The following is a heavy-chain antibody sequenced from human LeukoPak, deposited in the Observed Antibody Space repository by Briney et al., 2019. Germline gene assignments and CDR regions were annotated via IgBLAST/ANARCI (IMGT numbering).Heavy chain of an antibody. CDR3: ARRSIAIVRGVIITRRYDAFDI. D-gene: IGHD3-10*01. CDR1: GGSISSYH. V-gene: IGHV4-59*08. CDR2: INYNGST. Sequence: SETLSLTCTVSGGSISSYHWNWIRQPPGRGLEWIGNINYNGSTNYNPSLKSRVTISVDTSKNQFSLKLSSATAADTAVYYCARRSIAIVRGVIITRRYDAFDIWGQGTMVTVSS. J-gene: IGHJ3*02.